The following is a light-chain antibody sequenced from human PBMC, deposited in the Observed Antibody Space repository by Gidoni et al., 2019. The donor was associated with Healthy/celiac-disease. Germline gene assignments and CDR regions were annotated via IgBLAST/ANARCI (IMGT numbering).Light chain of an antibody. CDR1: QSVSST. Sequence: EIVMTQSPATLSVSPGKRATLSCRASQSVSSTLAWYQQKPGQAPRLLIYGSSTRATGIPARFSGSGSGTEFTLTISSLQSEDFAVYYCQQYNKWPRTFGQGTKVEIK. J-gene: IGKJ1*01. CDR3: QQYNKWPRT. CDR2: GSS. V-gene: IGKV3D-15*01.